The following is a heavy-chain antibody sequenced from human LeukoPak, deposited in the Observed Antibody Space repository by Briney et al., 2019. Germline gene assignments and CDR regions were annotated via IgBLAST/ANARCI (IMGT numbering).Heavy chain of an antibody. CDR3: ARGGYYSFVSGGLI. Sequence: GASVKVSCRASGGTFSSYAISWVRQAPGQGLEWMGGIIPIFGTANYAQKFQGRVTITADKSTSTAYMELSSLRSEDTAVYYCARGGYYSFVSGGLIWGQGTMVTVSS. J-gene: IGHJ3*02. CDR1: GGTFSSYA. CDR2: IIPIFGTA. V-gene: IGHV1-69*06. D-gene: IGHD2-21*01.